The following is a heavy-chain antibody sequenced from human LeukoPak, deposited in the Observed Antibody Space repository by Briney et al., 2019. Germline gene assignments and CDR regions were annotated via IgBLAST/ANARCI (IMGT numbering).Heavy chain of an antibody. CDR1: GYSFTSYW. Sequence: GESLKISCQCSGYSFTSYWIGWVRQLPGKGLEWMGIIYPGDSDTRYSPSLQGQVTISADKSISTAYLQWSSLKASDTAMYYCASPAGRAYCGGDCSLDYWGQGTLVTVSS. CDR3: ASPAGRAYCGGDCSLDY. V-gene: IGHV5-51*01. J-gene: IGHJ4*02. D-gene: IGHD2-21*02. CDR2: IYPGDSDT.